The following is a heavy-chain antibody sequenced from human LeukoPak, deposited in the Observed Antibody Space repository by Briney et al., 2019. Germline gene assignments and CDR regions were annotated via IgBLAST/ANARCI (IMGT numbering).Heavy chain of an antibody. CDR1: GVSINNYY. CDR3: ARSPESGWSDY. D-gene: IGHD6-19*01. Sequence: KPSETLSLTCSVWGVSINNYYWSWIRQPPGKGLEWIVYIYYRGNTNYNTSLKSRVTISVDTSNNHFSLRLSSVTAAATAMYFCARSPESGWSDYWGQGTLVTVSS. CDR2: IYYRGNT. V-gene: IGHV4-59*01. J-gene: IGHJ4*02.